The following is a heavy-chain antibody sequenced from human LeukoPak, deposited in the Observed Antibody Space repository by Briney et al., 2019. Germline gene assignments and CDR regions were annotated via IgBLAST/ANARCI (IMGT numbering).Heavy chain of an antibody. CDR2: ISSSSSYI. V-gene: IGHV3-21*01. Sequence: GGSLRLSRAASGFTFSSYSMNWVRQAPGKGLEWVSSISSSSSYIYYADSVKGRFTISRDNAKNSLYLQMNSLRAEDTAVYYCHPREDILTGYHNSDYWGQGTLVTVSS. CDR3: HPREDILTGYHNSDY. CDR1: GFTFSSYS. J-gene: IGHJ4*02. D-gene: IGHD3-9*01.